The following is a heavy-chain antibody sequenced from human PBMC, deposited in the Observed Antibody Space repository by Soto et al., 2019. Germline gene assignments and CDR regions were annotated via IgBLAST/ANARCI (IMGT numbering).Heavy chain of an antibody. CDR1: VFTFGDHY. D-gene: IGHD3-3*01. CDR3: AFAYYDFWSGYYSS. J-gene: IGHJ5*02. Sequence: GSLRLSGAASVFTFGDHYMDWVRQAPGKGLEWVGRTRNKANSYTTEYAASVKGRFTISRDDSKNSLYLRMNSLKTEDTAVYYCAFAYYDFWSGYYSSWGQGTLVTVSS. CDR2: TRNKANSYTT. V-gene: IGHV3-72*01.